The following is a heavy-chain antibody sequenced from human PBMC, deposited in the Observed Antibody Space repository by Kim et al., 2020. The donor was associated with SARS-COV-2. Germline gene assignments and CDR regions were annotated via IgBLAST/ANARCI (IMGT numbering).Heavy chain of an antibody. CDR2: ISAYNGNT. V-gene: IGHV1-18*01. D-gene: IGHD2-2*01. J-gene: IGHJ5*02. Sequence: ASVKVSCKASGYTFTSYGISWVRQAPGQGLEWMGWISAYNGNTNYAQKLQGRVTMTTDTSTSTAYMELRSLRSDDTAVYYCARAPHAGYCSSTSCYLDWFDPWGQGTLVTVSS. CDR1: GYTFTSYG. CDR3: ARAPHAGYCSSTSCYLDWFDP.